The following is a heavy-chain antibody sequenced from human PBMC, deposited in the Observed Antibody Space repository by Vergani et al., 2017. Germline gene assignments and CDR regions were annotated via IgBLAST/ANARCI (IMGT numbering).Heavy chain of an antibody. CDR1: GASINDDFYY. CDR3: ATDTHSGQRADR. V-gene: IGHV4-61*02. J-gene: IGHJ5*02. D-gene: IGHD6-19*01. CDR2: IYVSGIT. Sequence: QVQLQESGPGLVKPSQTLSLTCTVSGASINDDFYYWHWIRQPAGKGLEWIGRIYVSGITDYNSSLQSRVSMSVDTSKNQFSLTLTSVTAADTAVYYCATDTHSGQRADRWGQGILVTVTS.